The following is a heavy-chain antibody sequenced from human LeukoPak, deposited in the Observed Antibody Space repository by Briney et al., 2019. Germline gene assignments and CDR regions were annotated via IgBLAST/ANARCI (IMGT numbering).Heavy chain of an antibody. CDR2: ISSSGST. CDR1: GDSISSGDYY. Sequence: PSETLSLTCTVSGDSISSGDYYWSWIRQPAGKGLEWIGRISSSGSTNYNPSLKSRVTISVDTSKNQFSLKLSSVTAADTAVYYCAREEMAKRYFDLWGRGTLVTVSS. V-gene: IGHV4-61*02. D-gene: IGHD5-24*01. CDR3: AREEMAKRYFDL. J-gene: IGHJ2*01.